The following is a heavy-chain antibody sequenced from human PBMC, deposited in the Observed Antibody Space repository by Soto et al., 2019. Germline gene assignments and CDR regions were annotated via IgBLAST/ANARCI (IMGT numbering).Heavy chain of an antibody. V-gene: IGHV4-61*01. CDR3: VRGSRRTGVKYYYGFDA. D-gene: IGHD2-15*01. Sequence: SETLSLTCTVSGGSVTNGIYYWSWIRQSPGRGLEWIGYIYYRGTTRYNPSLESRVSISVDTPKNQFPLNLTSVTAADTAVYYCVRGSRRTGVKYYYGFDAWGQGTTVTVSS. J-gene: IGHJ6*02. CDR2: IYYRGTT. CDR1: GGSVTNGIYY.